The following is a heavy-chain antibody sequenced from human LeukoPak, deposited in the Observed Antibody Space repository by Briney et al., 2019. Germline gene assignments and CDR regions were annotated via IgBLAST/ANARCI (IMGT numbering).Heavy chain of an antibody. Sequence: SETLSLTCTVSGGSVSSGSYFWTWIRRSPGKRLEYVGYIYDSGRTSYNPSLKSRVTISKDTSKNQFSLKLSSVTAADTAVYYCARDRLGGYSYVYWGQGSLVTVSS. CDR2: IYDSGRT. CDR1: GGSVSSGSYF. CDR3: ARDRLGGYSYVY. D-gene: IGHD5-12*01. J-gene: IGHJ4*02. V-gene: IGHV4-61*01.